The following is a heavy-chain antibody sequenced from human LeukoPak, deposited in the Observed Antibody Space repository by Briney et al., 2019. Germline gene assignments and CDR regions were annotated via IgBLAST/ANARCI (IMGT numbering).Heavy chain of an antibody. J-gene: IGHJ4*02. V-gene: IGHV4-31*03. CDR2: IYYSGST. Sequence: SSQTLSLTCTVSGGSISSGGYSWSWLRQHPGKGLEWIGYIYYSGSTYYNPSLKSRVTISVDTSKNQFSLKLSSVTAADTAVYYCARESTVVVPAASRGYNYFDYWGQGTLVTVSS. CDR1: GGSISSGGYS. CDR3: ARESTVVVPAASRGYNYFDY. D-gene: IGHD2-2*01.